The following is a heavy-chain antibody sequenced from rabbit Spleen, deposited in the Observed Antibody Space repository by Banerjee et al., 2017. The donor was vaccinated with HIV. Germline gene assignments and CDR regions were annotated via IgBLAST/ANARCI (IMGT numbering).Heavy chain of an antibody. D-gene: IGHD8-1*01. CDR1: GFSFNSGYD. CDR2: IYAGSSGGT. CDR3: ARDTGTSFSTYGMDL. Sequence: QSLEESGGGLVQPEGSLTLTCTASGFSFNSGYDMCWVRQAPGKGLEWIACIYAGSSGGTYSATWAKGRFSISKTSSTTVTLQMTTLTAADTATYFCARDTGTSFSTYGMDLWGPGTLVTVS. J-gene: IGHJ6*01. V-gene: IGHV1S40*01.